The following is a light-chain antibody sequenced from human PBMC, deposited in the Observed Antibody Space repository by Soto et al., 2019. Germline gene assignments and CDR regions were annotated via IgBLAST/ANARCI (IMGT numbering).Light chain of an antibody. V-gene: IGKV2-28*01. J-gene: IGKJ1*01. CDR2: LGS. CDR1: RSLLHSTGFNY. Sequence: DIALTQSPLSLPVTPGEPASISCRSSRSLLHSTGFNYLHWYLQKPGQSPQLLIYLGSNRASGVPDRVSGSGSGTDFTLKISRVEAEDVGIYYCMQALQSPTFGQGTKVEIK. CDR3: MQALQSPT.